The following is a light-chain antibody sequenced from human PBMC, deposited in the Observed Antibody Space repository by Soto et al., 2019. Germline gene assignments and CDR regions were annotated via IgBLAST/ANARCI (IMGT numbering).Light chain of an antibody. CDR2: SAS. CDR3: QQYNSAPNT. V-gene: IGKV1-27*01. CDR1: QDIIYY. Sequence: DIRMTQSPSSLSAFVGDTVTITCRASQDIIYYLAWYQQKPGKIPKLLIHSASTLKTGVQSRFSGTGSGTVFTLTINNLQPEDVATYSCQQYNSAPNTFGQGSRLEIK. J-gene: IGKJ2*01.